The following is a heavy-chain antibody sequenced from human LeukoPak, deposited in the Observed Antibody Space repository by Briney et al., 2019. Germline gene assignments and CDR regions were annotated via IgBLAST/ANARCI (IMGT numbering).Heavy chain of an antibody. J-gene: IGHJ4*02. Sequence: GGSLRLSCAASRFTFSSYGMSWVRQAPGKGLEWVSGISGSGGTTYYADSVKGRFTISRDNSKNTLYLQMNSLRAEDTAVYYCARDSGVIARPEGYFDYWGQGTLVTVSS. CDR3: ARDSGVIARPEGYFDY. CDR2: ISGSGGTT. D-gene: IGHD3-16*02. CDR1: RFTFSSYG. V-gene: IGHV3-23*01.